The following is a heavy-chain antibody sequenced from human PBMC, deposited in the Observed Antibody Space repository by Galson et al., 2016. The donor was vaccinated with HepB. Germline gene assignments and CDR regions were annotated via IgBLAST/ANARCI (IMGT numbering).Heavy chain of an antibody. CDR2: ISTHNGDT. CDR1: GYSFTTYG. CDR3: ARDRDRTLDY. Sequence: SVKVSCKASGYSFTTYGITWVRQAPGQGLEWVEWISTHNGDTNHAQKLQGRVTLTTDRSTNTAYMEMRNLESDDTAVFYCARDRDRTLDYWGQGTLVTVSS. V-gene: IGHV1-18*04. D-gene: IGHD1-7*01. J-gene: IGHJ4*02.